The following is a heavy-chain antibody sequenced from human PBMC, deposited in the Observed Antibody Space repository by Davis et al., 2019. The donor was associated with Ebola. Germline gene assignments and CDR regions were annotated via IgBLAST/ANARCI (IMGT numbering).Heavy chain of an antibody. Sequence: GGSLRLSCAASGFTVSSNYMSWVRQAPGMGLEWVSGITWNAASTGYAGSVKGRFTISRDNAKNSLYLQVNSLRAEDTALYHCARGAPHTDYPYAFDIWGQGTMVTVSS. CDR3: ARGAPHTDYPYAFDI. CDR1: GFTVSSNY. D-gene: IGHD4-11*01. V-gene: IGHV3-20*01. CDR2: ITWNAAST. J-gene: IGHJ3*02.